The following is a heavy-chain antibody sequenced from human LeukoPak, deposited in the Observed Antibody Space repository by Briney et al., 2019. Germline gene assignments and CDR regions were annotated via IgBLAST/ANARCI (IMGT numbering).Heavy chain of an antibody. CDR1: GYTFTGYG. CDR3: ARDERMELRFLEWRPGYYMDV. V-gene: IGHV1-18*01. CDR2: ISAYNGNT. D-gene: IGHD3-3*01. Sequence: ASVKVSCKASGYTFTGYGIIWVRQAPGQGLEWMGWISAYNGNTNYAQKFQGRVTMTTDTSTSTAYMELSSLRSEDTAVYYCARDERMELRFLEWRPGYYMDVWGKGTTVTVSS. J-gene: IGHJ6*03.